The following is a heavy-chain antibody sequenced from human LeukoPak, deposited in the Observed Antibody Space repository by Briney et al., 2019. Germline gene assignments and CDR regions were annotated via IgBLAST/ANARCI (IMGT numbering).Heavy chain of an antibody. V-gene: IGHV1-69*05. J-gene: IGHJ4*02. CDR3: ARGRYFDWPWGNYFDY. D-gene: IGHD3-9*01. Sequence: ASVKVSCKASGGTFSSYAISWVRQAPGQGLEWMGRIIPIFGTANYAQKFQGRVTITTDESTSTAYMELSSLRSEDTAVYYCARGRYFDWPWGNYFDYWGQGTLVPVSS. CDR2: IIPIFGTA. CDR1: GGTFSSYA.